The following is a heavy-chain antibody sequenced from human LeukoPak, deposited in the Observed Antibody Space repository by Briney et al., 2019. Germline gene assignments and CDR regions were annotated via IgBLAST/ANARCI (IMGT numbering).Heavy chain of an antibody. CDR1: GFSFSSYL. V-gene: IGHV3-33*01. J-gene: IGHJ6*04. Sequence: PGRSLRLSCAASGFSFSSYLMHWVRQAPGKGLEWVALIGFDVSKIYYADSVKGRFTISRDNSKNTLYLQMDSLRDDDTAVYYCARDPGYESWSPFWGGMDVWGNGTTVIVSS. CDR3: ARDPGYESWSPFWGGMDV. CDR2: IGFDVSKI. D-gene: IGHD3-16*01.